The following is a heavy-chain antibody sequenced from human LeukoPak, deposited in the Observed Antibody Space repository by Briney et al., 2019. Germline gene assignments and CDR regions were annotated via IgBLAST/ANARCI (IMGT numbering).Heavy chain of an antibody. Sequence: SETLSLTCTVSGGSISSSSYYWGWIRQPPGKGLEWIGEIYHSGSTNYNPSLKSRVTISVDKSKNQFSLKLSSVTAADTAVYYCASAVGGSHYYYGMDVWGQGTTVTVSS. CDR3: ASAVGGSHYYYGMDV. CDR1: GGSISSSSYY. D-gene: IGHD2-15*01. CDR2: IYHSGST. V-gene: IGHV4-39*07. J-gene: IGHJ6*02.